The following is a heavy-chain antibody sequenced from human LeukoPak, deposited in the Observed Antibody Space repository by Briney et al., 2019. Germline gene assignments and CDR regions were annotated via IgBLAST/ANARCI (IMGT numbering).Heavy chain of an antibody. CDR3: TRWGSTSCYDY. D-gene: IGHD2-2*01. V-gene: IGHV3-64*01. J-gene: IGHJ4*02. CDR2: ISTDGIGT. CDR1: GFTFSTYA. Sequence: PGGSLRLSCAASGFTFSTYAMHWVRQAPGKGLEYISAISTDGIGTYYAKSVKGRFTISRDNSKNTLYLQMGSLRAEDMAVYYCTRWGSTSCYDYWGQGTLVTVSS.